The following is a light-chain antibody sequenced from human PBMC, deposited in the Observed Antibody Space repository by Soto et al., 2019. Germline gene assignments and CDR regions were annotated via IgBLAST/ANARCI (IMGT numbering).Light chain of an antibody. J-gene: IGKJ3*01. CDR3: QQYGISQFT. Sequence: EIVLMQSPGTLSLSPGEGATLSCRASQSVNRNYLAWYQQKPGQAPTVLIFDTSRRATGVPDRFSGSGSGTDFTLTISRLEPDDCAVYYCQQYGISQFTFGPGTKVNI. CDR1: QSVNRNY. V-gene: IGKV3-20*01. CDR2: DTS.